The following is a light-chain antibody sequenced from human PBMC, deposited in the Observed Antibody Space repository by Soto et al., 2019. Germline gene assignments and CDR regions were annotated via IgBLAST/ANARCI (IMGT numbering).Light chain of an antibody. V-gene: IGLV4-69*01. CDR2: LNSDGSH. J-gene: IGLJ7*01. CDR3: QTWGTGIQV. CDR1: SGHSSYA. Sequence: PVLTQSPSASASLGASVKLTCTLSSGHSSYAIAWHQQQPEEGPRYLMKLNSDGSHSKGDGIPDRFSGSSSGAERYLTISSLQSEDEADYYCQTWGTGIQVFGGGTQLTVL.